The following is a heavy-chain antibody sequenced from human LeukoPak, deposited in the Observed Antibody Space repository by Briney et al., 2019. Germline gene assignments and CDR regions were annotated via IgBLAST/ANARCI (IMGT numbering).Heavy chain of an antibody. CDR3: ARDGGLHTNFDY. CDR2: TKPDGSAE. CDR1: GFSFRNYW. D-gene: IGHD2-15*01. Sequence: QTGGSLRLSCAASGFSFRNYWMGWVRQAPGKGLEWVANTKPDGSAEYYADSVRGRFTASRDNANNLLYLQMNRLRAEDTAVYYCARDGGLHTNFDYWGQGTPLTVSS. J-gene: IGHJ4*02. V-gene: IGHV3-7*01.